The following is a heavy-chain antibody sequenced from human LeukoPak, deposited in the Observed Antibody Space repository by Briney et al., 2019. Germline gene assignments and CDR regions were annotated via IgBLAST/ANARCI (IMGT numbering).Heavy chain of an antibody. CDR2: IKLDGSAK. Sequence: GGSLRLSCGASGFTFTTYAMTWVRQAPGKGLEWVATIKLDGSAKHYVDSVKGRFTISRDNAKNSLYLQMNSLRPEDTALYYCAKGVRITMIRGAFDIWGQGTMVTVSS. CDR1: GFTFTTYA. D-gene: IGHD3-10*01. J-gene: IGHJ3*02. V-gene: IGHV3-7*03. CDR3: AKGVRITMIRGAFDI.